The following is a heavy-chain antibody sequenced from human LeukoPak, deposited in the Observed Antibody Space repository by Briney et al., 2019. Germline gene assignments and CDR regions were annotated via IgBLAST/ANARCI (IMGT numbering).Heavy chain of an antibody. CDR1: GYTLTELS. Sequence: ASVKVSCKVSGYTLTELSMHWVRQAPGKGLEWMGGFGPEDGETIYAQKFQGRVTMTKDTSTDTAYMELSSLRSEDTAVYYCATRSDYGDYYGYWGQGTLVTVSS. CDR3: ATRSDYGDYYGY. V-gene: IGHV1-24*01. CDR2: FGPEDGET. D-gene: IGHD4-17*01. J-gene: IGHJ4*02.